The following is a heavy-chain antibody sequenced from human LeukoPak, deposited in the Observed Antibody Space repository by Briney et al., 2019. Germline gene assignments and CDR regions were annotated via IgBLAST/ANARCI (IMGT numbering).Heavy chain of an antibody. CDR1: GFTVSNNY. D-gene: IGHD6-6*01. CDR2: IYSGGST. CDR3: ARLDYSSSSGRDY. Sequence: PGGSLRLSCAVSGFTVSNNYMSGVRQAPGKGLEWVSVIYSGGSTYYADSVKGRFTISRDNSKNTLYLQMNSLRAEDTAVYYCARLDYSSSSGRDYWGQGTLVTVSS. J-gene: IGHJ4*02. V-gene: IGHV3-66*01.